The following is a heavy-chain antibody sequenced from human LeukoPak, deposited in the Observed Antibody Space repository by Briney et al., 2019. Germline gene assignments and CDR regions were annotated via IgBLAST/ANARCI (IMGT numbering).Heavy chain of an antibody. CDR1: GDSISTSNSY. CDR2: IYYSGNT. CDR3: ARDVRRVGATTRGFDY. J-gene: IGHJ4*02. V-gene: IGHV4-39*02. D-gene: IGHD1-26*01. Sequence: PSETLSLTCTVSGDSISTSNSYWGWIRQPPGKGLEWIGSIYYSGNTYYNASLKSRVTISVDTSKNQFSLKLSSVTAADTAVYYCARDVRRVGATTRGFDYWGQGTLVTVSS.